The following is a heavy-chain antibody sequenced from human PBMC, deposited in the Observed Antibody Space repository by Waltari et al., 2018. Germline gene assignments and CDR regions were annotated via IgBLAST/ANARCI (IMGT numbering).Heavy chain of an antibody. Sequence: QVQLVQSGAEVQKPGTSVKVSCKAVGGPVSSYASRRVRRAPGQGLEWIGRSIPIFGTANDAQKFQGRVTITADESTSTAYMELSSLRSEDTAVYYCARVVVTAILGNWFDPWGQGTLVTVSS. V-gene: IGHV1-69*15. J-gene: IGHJ5*02. CDR3: ARVVVTAILGNWFDP. CDR1: GGPVSSYA. D-gene: IGHD2-21*02. CDR2: SIPIFGTA.